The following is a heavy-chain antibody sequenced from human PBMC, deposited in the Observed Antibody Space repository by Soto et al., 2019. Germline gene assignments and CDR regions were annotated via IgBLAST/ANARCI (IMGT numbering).Heavy chain of an antibody. CDR3: AKNWNWGSLVH. D-gene: IGHD7-27*01. Sequence: SETLSLTCTVSGGSISSGDYYWSWIRQPPGKGLEWIGFIYYGGSTNYNPSLKSRVTISVDTPKNQFSLKLSSVTAADTAVYYCAKNWNWGSLVHWGQGTLVTVSS. J-gene: IGHJ4*02. CDR1: GGSISSGDYY. V-gene: IGHV4-61*08. CDR2: IYYGGST.